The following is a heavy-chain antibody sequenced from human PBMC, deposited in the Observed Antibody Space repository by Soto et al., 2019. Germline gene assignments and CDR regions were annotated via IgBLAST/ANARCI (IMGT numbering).Heavy chain of an antibody. CDR2: ISAYNGNT. CDR1: GYTFTSSG. Sequence: ASVKVSCKASGYTFTSSGISWVRQAPGQGLEWMGWISAYNGNTNYAQKLQGRVTMTTDTSTSTAYMELRSLRSDDTAVYYCARTFYDSSGYYPGFDYWGQGTLVTVSS. D-gene: IGHD3-22*01. CDR3: ARTFYDSSGYYPGFDY. J-gene: IGHJ4*02. V-gene: IGHV1-18*04.